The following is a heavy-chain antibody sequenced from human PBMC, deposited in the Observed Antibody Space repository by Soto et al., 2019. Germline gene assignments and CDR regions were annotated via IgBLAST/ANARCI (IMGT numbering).Heavy chain of an antibody. CDR2: INPKTGGT. CDR1: GYTYTVDY. Sequence: ASVKGSCKASGYTYTVDYIHWVRQVPGQGLEWMGWINPKTGGTNYVQKFQGRVTMTRDTSITTAYMGLSRLRSDDTAVYYCARDVVGSDYFDSWGQGTLVTVSS. CDR3: ARDVVGSDYFDS. J-gene: IGHJ4*02. D-gene: IGHD1-26*01. V-gene: IGHV1-2*02.